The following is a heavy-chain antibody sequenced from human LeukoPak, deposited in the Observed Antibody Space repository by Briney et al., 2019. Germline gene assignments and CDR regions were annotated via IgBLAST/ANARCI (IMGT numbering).Heavy chain of an antibody. J-gene: IGHJ6*02. CDR3: ARASWGSSVQDYYYYGMDV. Sequence: PSETLSLTCAVYGGSFSGYYWSWIRHPPGKGLEWIGDINHSGSTNSNPSLKSRVTISVDTSKNQFSLKLSSVTAADTAVYYCARASWGSSVQDYYYYGMDVWGQGTTVTVSS. CDR1: GGSFSGYY. D-gene: IGHD3-16*01. CDR2: INHSGST. V-gene: IGHV4-34*01.